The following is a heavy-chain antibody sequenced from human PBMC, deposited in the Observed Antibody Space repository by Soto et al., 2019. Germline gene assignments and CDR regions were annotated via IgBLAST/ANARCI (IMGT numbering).Heavy chain of an antibody. V-gene: IGHV3-33*01. D-gene: IGHD5-18*01. CDR1: GFTFSSYG. CDR2: TWYDGSNK. J-gene: IGHJ6*02. CDR3: ARDVGVQQWLYYAMDV. Sequence: HPGGSLRLSCAVSGFTFSSYGMHWVRQAPGKGLEWVAFTWYDGSNKYYGDSVKGRFTISRDNSKNTLYLQMNSLRAEDTAVYYCARDVGVQQWLYYAMDVWGQGTTVTVSS.